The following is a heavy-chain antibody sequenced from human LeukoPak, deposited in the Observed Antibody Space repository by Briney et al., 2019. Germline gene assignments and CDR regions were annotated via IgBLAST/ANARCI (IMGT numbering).Heavy chain of an antibody. CDR2: INHSGST. J-gene: IGHJ4*02. CDR1: GGSFSSYY. Sequence: SETLSLTCAVYGGSFSSYYWSWIRQPPGRGLKWMGEINHSGSTNYNPSLKSRVTISVDTSKNQFSLKLSSVTAADTAVYYCARAGSSVAGRGALFDYWGQGTLVTVSS. CDR3: ARAGSSVAGRGALFDY. V-gene: IGHV4-34*01. D-gene: IGHD6-19*01.